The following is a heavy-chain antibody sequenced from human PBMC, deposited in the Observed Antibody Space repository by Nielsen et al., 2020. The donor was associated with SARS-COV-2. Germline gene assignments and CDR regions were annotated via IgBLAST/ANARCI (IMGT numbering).Heavy chain of an antibody. CDR1: VFTFSDYY. D-gene: IGHD5-24*01. CDR2: IRSGSTYT. J-gene: IGHJ4*02. Sequence: LTCAASVFTFSDYYMSWIRQAPGKGLEWSSYIRSGSTYTNYADSVKGRFTISRDDAKNSLYLQMKSVRAEDTAVYYCAREGRDLPLDYWGQGVLVTVYS. CDR3: AREGRDLPLDY. V-gene: IGHV3-11*05.